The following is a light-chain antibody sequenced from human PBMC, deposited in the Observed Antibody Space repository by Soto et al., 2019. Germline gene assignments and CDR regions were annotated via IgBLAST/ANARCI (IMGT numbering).Light chain of an antibody. CDR1: SSDVGGYNY. CDR3: SSFTISNTLV. J-gene: IGLJ3*02. V-gene: IGLV2-14*01. Sequence: QSALTQPASVSGSPGQSITISCTGTSSDVGGYNYVSWYQQHPGKAPKLMIYEVSNRPSGVSNRFSGSKSGNTASLTISGLQAEDEAVYYCSSFTISNTLVFGGGTKLTVL. CDR2: EVS.